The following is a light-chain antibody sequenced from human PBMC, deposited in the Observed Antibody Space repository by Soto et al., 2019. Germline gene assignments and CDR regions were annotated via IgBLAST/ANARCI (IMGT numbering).Light chain of an antibody. V-gene: IGKV1-39*01. CDR1: QSISNY. Sequence: DIQMTQSPSSLSASVGDRVTITCRASQSISNYLNWYQQKPGKAPKFLIYAASSLQSGVPSRFSGSGSETDFTLTISDLQPEDFATYYCQQSYSSPWTFGQGTKVEIK. CDR2: AAS. J-gene: IGKJ1*01. CDR3: QQSYSSPWT.